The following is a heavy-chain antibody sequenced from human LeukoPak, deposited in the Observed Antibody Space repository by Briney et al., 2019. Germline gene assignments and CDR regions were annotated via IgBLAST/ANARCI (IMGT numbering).Heavy chain of an antibody. V-gene: IGHV1-69*01. Sequence: ASVKVSCKSSGGTFSSYAISWVRQPPGQGLEWVGGIIPMCGTANYAQKFQGRVTITADESMSTAYMELSSLRSEDTAVYYCARGGHFTIFGVPQGWFDLWGQGTLVTVSS. CDR2: IIPMCGTA. D-gene: IGHD3-3*01. CDR1: GGTFSSYA. CDR3: ARGGHFTIFGVPQGWFDL. J-gene: IGHJ5*02.